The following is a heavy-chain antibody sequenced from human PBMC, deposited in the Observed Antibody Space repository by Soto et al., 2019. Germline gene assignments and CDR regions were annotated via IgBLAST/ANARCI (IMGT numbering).Heavy chain of an antibody. J-gene: IGHJ5*02. V-gene: IGHV4-59*02. CDR2: MYFGGSF. Sequence: QIQLQESGPGLVKPSETLSLTCTVSGASVSDGYWSWIRQPPGKGLEWIGFMYFGGSFNYNPSLSSRVTLAVETSKNQFSMKVTSVTASDTAVDYGASSYYDSTGFAVDPWGQGTLVTVSS. CDR1: GASVSDGY. CDR3: ASSYYDSTGFAVDP. D-gene: IGHD3-22*01.